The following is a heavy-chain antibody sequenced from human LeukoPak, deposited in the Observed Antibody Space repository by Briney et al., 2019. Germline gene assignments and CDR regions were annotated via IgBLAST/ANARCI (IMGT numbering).Heavy chain of an antibody. CDR3: ATSLSLLD. D-gene: IGHD2-8*02. V-gene: IGHV7-4-1*02. J-gene: IGHJ4*02. Sequence: ASVKVSCKASGYTFTSYGISWVRQAPGQGLEWMGWINPNTGNPTYAQGFTGRFVFSLDTSASTAYLQISSLKAEDTAVYYCATSLSLLDWGQGTLVTVSS. CDR2: INPNTGNP. CDR1: GYTFTSYG.